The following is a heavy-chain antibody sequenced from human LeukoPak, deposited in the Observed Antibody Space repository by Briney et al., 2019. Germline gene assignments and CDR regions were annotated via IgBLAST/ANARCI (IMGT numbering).Heavy chain of an antibody. CDR2: VYYSGNT. V-gene: IGHV4-39*01. Sequence: PSETLSLTCTVSGVTISSSNFYWGWIRQPPGKGLEWIVSVYYSGNTYYNASHNSHVFTSIDTSNNQFSLRLTSVTAADTAIYYCAKGAGGFSYYNWFDPWGQGTLVTVSS. CDR1: GVTISSSNFY. D-gene: IGHD5-18*01. J-gene: IGHJ5*02. CDR3: AKGAGGFSYYNWFDP.